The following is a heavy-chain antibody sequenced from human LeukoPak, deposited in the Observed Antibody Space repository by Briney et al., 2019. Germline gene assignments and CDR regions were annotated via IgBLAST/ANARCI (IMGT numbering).Heavy chain of an antibody. Sequence: SETLSLTCTVSGGSISSYHGSWIRQPAGKGLEYIGRIYARGSTNYNPSLKSRVTMSVDTSTNQFSLDLSSVTAADTAVYYCARGGYYGGNNEGFDYWGQGTLVTVSS. D-gene: IGHD4-23*01. CDR2: IYARGST. CDR1: GGSISSYH. V-gene: IGHV4-4*07. CDR3: ARGGYYGGNNEGFDY. J-gene: IGHJ4*02.